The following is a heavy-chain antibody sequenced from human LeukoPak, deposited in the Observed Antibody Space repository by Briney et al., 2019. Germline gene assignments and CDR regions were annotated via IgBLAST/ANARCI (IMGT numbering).Heavy chain of an antibody. D-gene: IGHD6-19*01. CDR1: GFTFSSYA. Sequence: QPGGSLRLSCAASGFTFSSYAMHWVRQAPGKGLEWVAVISYDGSNKYYADSVKGRFTISRDNSKNTLYLQMNSLRAEDTAVYYCARDPGGSGWSDAFDIWGQGTMVTVSS. J-gene: IGHJ3*02. CDR3: ARDPGGSGWSDAFDI. V-gene: IGHV3-30*04. CDR2: ISYDGSNK.